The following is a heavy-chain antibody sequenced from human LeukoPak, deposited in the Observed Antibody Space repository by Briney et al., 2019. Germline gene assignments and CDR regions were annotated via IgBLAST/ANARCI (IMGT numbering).Heavy chain of an antibody. CDR2: ISAYNGNT. D-gene: IGHD4-23*01. CDR3: ARDSPYGGNSFPSGP. V-gene: IGHV1-18*01. CDR1: GYTFTSYG. J-gene: IGHJ5*02. Sequence: ASVKVSCKASGYTFTSYGISWVRQAPGQGLEWMGWISAYNGNTNYAQKLQGRVTMTTDTSTSTANMELRSLRSDDTAVYYCARDSPYGGNSFPSGPWGQGTLVTVSS.